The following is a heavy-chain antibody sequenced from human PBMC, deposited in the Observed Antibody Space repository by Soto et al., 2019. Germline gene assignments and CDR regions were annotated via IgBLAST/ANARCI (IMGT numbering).Heavy chain of an antibody. J-gene: IGHJ3*02. CDR2: IYYSGTT. CDR3: ARDVYISRWIVNAFDM. D-gene: IGHD6-13*01. Sequence: SATLAITRPVPCGSVRSVGNYWRWIRKTQAKGLELIEYIYYSGTTHYNPSLKLRVTISLDTSKNQLALRLTSVTAADTAVYYCARDVYISRWIVNAFDMCGQGTMVT. V-gene: IGHV4-31*03. CDR1: CGSVRSVGNY.